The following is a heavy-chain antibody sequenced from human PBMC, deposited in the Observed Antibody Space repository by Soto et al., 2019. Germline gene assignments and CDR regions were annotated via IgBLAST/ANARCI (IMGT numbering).Heavy chain of an antibody. CDR3: ARDLRRFGELQDV. V-gene: IGHV4-31*03. D-gene: IGHD3-10*01. Sequence: QVQLQESGPGLVKPSETLSLTCTVSGGSISGGYYWSWIRQHPGKGLEWIGYIYYSGSTSYNPSLKSRVTISVDTSKNQFSLELSSVTAADTAVYYYARDLRRFGELQDVWGQGTTVTVSS. J-gene: IGHJ6*02. CDR2: IYYSGST. CDR1: GGSISGGYY.